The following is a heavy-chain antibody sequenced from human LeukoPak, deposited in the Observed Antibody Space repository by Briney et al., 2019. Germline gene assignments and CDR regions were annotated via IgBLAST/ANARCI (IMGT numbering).Heavy chain of an antibody. CDR3: ARHHEYSSSSPYFDY. V-gene: IGHV1-69*13. CDR2: IIPIFGTA. J-gene: IGHJ4*02. CDR1: GGTFSSYA. Sequence: ASVKVSCKASGGTFSSYAISWVRQAPGQGLEWMGGIIPIFGTANYAQKFQGRVTITADESTSTAYMELSSLRSEDTAVYYCARHHEYSSSSPYFDYWGQGTLVTVSS. D-gene: IGHD6-6*01.